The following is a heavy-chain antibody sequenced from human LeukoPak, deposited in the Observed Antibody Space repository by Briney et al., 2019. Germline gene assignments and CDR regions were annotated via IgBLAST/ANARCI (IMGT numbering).Heavy chain of an antibody. D-gene: IGHD3-9*01. J-gene: IGHJ6*02. CDR3: ARGFDVLTGHSYAYYYYYGLDI. Sequence: ASVKVSCKASGYTFTAHDINWVRQATRQGLEWMGWMNPNSGNTGFGQNFKGRVTMTRDTSTSTAYMELSSLRSEDTAVYYCARGFDVLTGHSYAYYYYYGLDIWGQGTTVIVSS. CDR2: MNPNSGNT. V-gene: IGHV1-8*01. CDR1: GYTFTAHD.